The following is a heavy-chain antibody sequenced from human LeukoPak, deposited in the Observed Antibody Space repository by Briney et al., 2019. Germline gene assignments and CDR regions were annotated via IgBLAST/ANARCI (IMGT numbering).Heavy chain of an antibody. V-gene: IGHV4-34*01. D-gene: IGHD3-16*01. Sequence: PSETLSLTCAVYGGSFSGYYWSWIRQPPGKGLEWIGQIYHSGSTKYNGSLKSRVTISVDTSKNQFSLKLSSVTAADTAVYYCARGRVVFRPWGQGTLVTVSS. CDR3: ARGRVVFRP. CDR1: GGSFSGYY. CDR2: IYHSGST. J-gene: IGHJ5*02.